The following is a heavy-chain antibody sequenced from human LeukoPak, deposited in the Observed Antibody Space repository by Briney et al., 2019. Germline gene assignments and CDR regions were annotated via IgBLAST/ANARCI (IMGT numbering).Heavy chain of an antibody. CDR2: ISSSSGYI. CDR1: GFTFNSYS. V-gene: IGHV3-21*01. Sequence: KPGGSLGLSCAASGFTFNSYSMNWVRQTPGKGLEWVSSISSSSGYINYADSVKGRFTVSRDNAKNSLYLQMNSLRAEDTAVYYCARDSGYCSSTGCYVHYFDYWGQGTLVTVSS. J-gene: IGHJ4*02. D-gene: IGHD2-2*01. CDR3: ARDSGYCSSTGCYVHYFDY.